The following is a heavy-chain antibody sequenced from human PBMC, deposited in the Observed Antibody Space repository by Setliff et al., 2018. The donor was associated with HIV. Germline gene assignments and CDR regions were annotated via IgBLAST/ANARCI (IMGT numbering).Heavy chain of an antibody. J-gene: IGHJ5*01. CDR1: GGSFSGYY. CDR2: INQSGGI. D-gene: IGHD3-16*01. Sequence: SETLSLTCAVSGGSFSGYYWSWIRQPPGKGLEWIGEINQSGGINYNPSLKSRVTISIDTSNHQISLRLSSVTAADTAVYFCARGGAVSADFDSWGQGTLVTVSS. CDR3: ARGGAVSADFDS. V-gene: IGHV4-34*01.